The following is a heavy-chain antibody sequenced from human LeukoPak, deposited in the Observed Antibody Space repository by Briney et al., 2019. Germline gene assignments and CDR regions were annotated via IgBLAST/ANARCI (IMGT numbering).Heavy chain of an antibody. J-gene: IGHJ3*02. CDR1: GFSFSTNP. CDR2: ISPDRT. D-gene: IGHD3-10*01. CDR3: VKEHVDRAFTRSFEI. Sequence: GGSLRLSCAASGFSFSTNPMSWVRQAPGKGLEWVSAISPDRTYYADSVKGRLIISRDNYKNTVDLHINSPRAEDTAIYYCVKEHVDRAFTRSFEIWGQGTVVTVSS. V-gene: IGHV3-23*01.